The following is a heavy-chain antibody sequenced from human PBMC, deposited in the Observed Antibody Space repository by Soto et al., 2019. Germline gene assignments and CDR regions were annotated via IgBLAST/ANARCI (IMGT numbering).Heavy chain of an antibody. CDR1: GGSFSGYY. CDR2: INHSGST. V-gene: IGHV4-34*01. J-gene: IGHJ6*02. D-gene: IGHD3-22*01. Sequence: QVQLQQWGAGLLKPSETLSLTCAVYGGSFSGYYWSWIRQPPGKGLAWIGEINHSGSTNYNPSLNIRVYRSVDTSKNQFSLKLSSVTAADTAVYYCAGGDITVIGYGMYVSCQGTTVTVSS. CDR3: AGGDITVIGYGMYV.